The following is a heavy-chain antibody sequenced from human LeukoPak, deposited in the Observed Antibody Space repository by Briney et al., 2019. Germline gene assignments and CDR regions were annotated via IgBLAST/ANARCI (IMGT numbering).Heavy chain of an antibody. Sequence: GGSLRLSCAGSGFSFSSYGMHWVRQAPGKGLEWMAFIRSDGSKYYADSVKGRFTISRDNSKNTLYLQMNSLRAEDTAVYYCAELGITMIGGVWGKGTTVTISS. V-gene: IGHV3-30*02. J-gene: IGHJ6*04. CDR2: IRSDGSK. D-gene: IGHD3-10*02. CDR3: AELGITMIGGV. CDR1: GFSFSSYG.